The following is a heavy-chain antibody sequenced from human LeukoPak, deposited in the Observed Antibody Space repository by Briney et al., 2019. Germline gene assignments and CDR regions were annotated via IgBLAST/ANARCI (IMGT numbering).Heavy chain of an antibody. CDR3: ARDSGDGYNSFDY. CDR2: IYSGGST. J-gene: IGHJ4*02. CDR1: GFTVSSNY. D-gene: IGHD5-24*01. Sequence: GGSLRLSCAASGFTVSSNYMSWDRQAPGKGLEWVSVIYSGGSTYYADSVKGRFTISRDNSKNTLYLQMNSLRAEDTAVYYCARDSGDGYNSFDYWGQGTLVTVSS. V-gene: IGHV3-53*01.